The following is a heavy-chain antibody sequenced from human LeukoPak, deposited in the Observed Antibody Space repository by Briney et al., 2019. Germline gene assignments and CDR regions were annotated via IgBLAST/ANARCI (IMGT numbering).Heavy chain of an antibody. CDR2: MSYDGSKK. D-gene: IGHD3-3*01. J-gene: IGHJ4*02. CDR1: GFTFSTYA. V-gene: IGHV3-30*04. CDR3: AKGSVVYYDFWSGSYSDY. Sequence: GGSLRLSCAASGFTFSTYAMHWVRQAPGKGLEWVAGMSYDGSKKYYADSVRGRFTISRDNSKNTLYLQMDSLRAEDTAIYYCAKGSVVYYDFWSGSYSDYWGQGTLVTVSS.